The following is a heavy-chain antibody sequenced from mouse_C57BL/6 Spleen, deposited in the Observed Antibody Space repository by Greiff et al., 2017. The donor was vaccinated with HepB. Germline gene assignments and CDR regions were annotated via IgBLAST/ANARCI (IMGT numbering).Heavy chain of an antibody. D-gene: IGHD1-1*01. CDR2: IWGVGST. V-gene: IGHV2-6*01. J-gene: IGHJ3*01. Sequence: VQGVESGPGLVAPSQSLSITCTVSGFSLTSYGVDWVRQSPGKGLEWLGVIWGVGSTNYNSALKSRMSISKDNSKSQVFLKRNSLQTDDTAMDYCASHYGSSWAFAYWGQGTLVTVSA. CDR1: GFSLTSYG. CDR3: ASHYGSSWAFAY.